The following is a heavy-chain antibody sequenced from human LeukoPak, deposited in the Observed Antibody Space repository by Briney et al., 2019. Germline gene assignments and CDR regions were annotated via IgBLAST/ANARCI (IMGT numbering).Heavy chain of an antibody. J-gene: IGHJ6*02. V-gene: IGHV3-13*01. CDR3: ARGLLGFYYGMGV. D-gene: IGHD2-21*01. CDR1: GFTFSSYD. Sequence: PGGSLRLSCAASGFTFSSYDMHWVRQATGKGLEWASAIGTAGDTYYPGSVKGRFTISRENAKNALYLQMNSLRAEDTAVYYCARGLLGFYYGMGVWGQGTTVTVSS. CDR2: IGTAGDT.